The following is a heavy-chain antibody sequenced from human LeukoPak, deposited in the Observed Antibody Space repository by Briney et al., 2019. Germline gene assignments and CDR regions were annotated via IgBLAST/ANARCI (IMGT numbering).Heavy chain of an antibody. J-gene: IGHJ3*02. D-gene: IGHD5-18*01. Sequence: SETLSLTCAVYGGSFSGYYWSWIRQPPGKGLEWIGEINHSGSTNYNPSLKSRVTISVDTSKNQFSLKLSSVTAADTAVNYCASPGYSYGSDDAFDIWGQGTMVTVSS. CDR1: GGSFSGYY. CDR3: ASPGYSYGSDDAFDI. CDR2: INHSGST. V-gene: IGHV4-34*01.